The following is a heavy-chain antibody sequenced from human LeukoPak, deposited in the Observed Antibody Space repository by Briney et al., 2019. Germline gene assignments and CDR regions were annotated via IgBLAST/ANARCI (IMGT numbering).Heavy chain of an antibody. V-gene: IGHV4-59*05. CDR2: LHYGGST. Sequence: PSETLSLTCSVSGGSISSYYWSWIRQPAGKGLEWIGSLHYGGSTYYNPSLKSRVTISVDTSKKQISLKQNSVTAADTAVYYCARLTFHYDGSGYYFDYWGQGTLVTVSS. D-gene: IGHD3-22*01. CDR1: GGSISSYY. J-gene: IGHJ4*02. CDR3: ARLTFHYDGSGYYFDY.